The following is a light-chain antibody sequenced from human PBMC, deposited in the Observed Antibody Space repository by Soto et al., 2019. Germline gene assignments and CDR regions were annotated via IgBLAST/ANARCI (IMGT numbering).Light chain of an antibody. CDR3: QQYGSSPWT. CDR2: GAS. CDR1: QSVSSSY. V-gene: IGKV3-20*01. J-gene: IGKJ1*01. Sequence: EIVLTQSPGTLSLSPGERATLSCRASQSVSSSYLAWHQQKPGQAPRLLIYGASSRATGIPDRFSGSGSGTDFTLTISRLEPADFAVYYCQQYGSSPWTFGQGTKVEIK.